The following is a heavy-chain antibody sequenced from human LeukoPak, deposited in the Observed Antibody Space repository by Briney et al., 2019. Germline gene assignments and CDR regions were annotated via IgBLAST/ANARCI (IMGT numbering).Heavy chain of an antibody. J-gene: IGHJ3*02. CDR3: AGDHSSGYPSLDAFDI. V-gene: IGHV3-53*01. CDR2: IYSGGST. CDR1: GFTFSSYE. D-gene: IGHD6-19*01. Sequence: PGGSLRLSCAASGFTFSSYEMNWVRQAPGKGLEWVSVIYSGGSTYYADSVKGRFTISRDNSKNTLYLQMNSLRAEDTAVYYCAGDHSSGYPSLDAFDIWGQGTMVTVSS.